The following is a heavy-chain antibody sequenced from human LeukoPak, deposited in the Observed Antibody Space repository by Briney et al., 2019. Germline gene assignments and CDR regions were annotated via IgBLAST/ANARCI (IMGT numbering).Heavy chain of an antibody. CDR3: ARLNPGGTTQYMDV. Sequence: SETLSLTCTVSGGSISSGSYYWSWIRQPAGKGLEWIGRIYTSGSTNYNPSLKSRVTISVDTSKNQFSLKLSSVTAADTAVYYCARLNPGGTTQYMDVWGKGTTVTISS. J-gene: IGHJ6*03. D-gene: IGHD2/OR15-2a*01. V-gene: IGHV4-61*02. CDR1: GGSISSGSYY. CDR2: IYTSGST.